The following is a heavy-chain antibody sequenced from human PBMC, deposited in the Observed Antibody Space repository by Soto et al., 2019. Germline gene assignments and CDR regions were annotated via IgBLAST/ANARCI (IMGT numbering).Heavy chain of an antibody. Sequence: QITLKESGPTLVKPTQTLTLTCTFSGFSLSTSGVGVGWIRQPPGKALEWLALIYWDDDKRYSPSLKSRLTITKDTSKHQVVLTMTNMDPVDTATYYCARKHTSVPSNWFDPWGQGTLVTVSS. D-gene: IGHD3-16*01. CDR3: ARKHTSVPSNWFDP. CDR1: GFSLSTSGVG. V-gene: IGHV2-5*02. J-gene: IGHJ5*02. CDR2: IYWDDDK.